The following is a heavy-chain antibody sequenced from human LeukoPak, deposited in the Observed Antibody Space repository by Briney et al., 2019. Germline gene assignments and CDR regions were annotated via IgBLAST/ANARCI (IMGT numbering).Heavy chain of an antibody. CDR1: GYSFTSYW. J-gene: IGHJ6*02. D-gene: IGHD3-10*01. Sequence: GESLKISCKGSGYSFTSYWIGWVRQMPGKGLEWMGIIYPGDSDTRYSPSFQGQVTISADKSISTAYLQWSSLKASDTAMYYCARLSGSGSYPDYYGMDVWGQGTTVTVSS. V-gene: IGHV5-51*01. CDR3: ARLSGSGSYPDYYGMDV. CDR2: IYPGDSDT.